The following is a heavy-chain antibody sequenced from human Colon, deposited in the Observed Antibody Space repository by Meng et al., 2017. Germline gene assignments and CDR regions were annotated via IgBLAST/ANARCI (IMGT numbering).Heavy chain of an antibody. D-gene: IGHD3-22*01. Sequence: GESLKISCAASGFTFSSYAMHWVRQAPGKGLEWVAVISYDGSNKYYADSVKGRFTISRDNAKNTLYLQMNSLGAEDTAVYYCSREGDSSGVYDYWGQGTLVTVSS. V-gene: IGHV3-30*01. J-gene: IGHJ4*02. CDR2: ISYDGSNK. CDR3: SREGDSSGVYDY. CDR1: GFTFSSYA.